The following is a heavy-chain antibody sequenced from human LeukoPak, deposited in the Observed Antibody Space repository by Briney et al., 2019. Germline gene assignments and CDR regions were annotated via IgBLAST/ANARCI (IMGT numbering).Heavy chain of an antibody. V-gene: IGHV3-30*02. Sequence: PGGSLRLSCAASGFIFSSYGMHWVRQAPGKGLEWVAFIRYDGSTKYYIDSVKGRFTISRDNSKNTLYLQMNSLRPVDTAVYYCAKLAGTDYFVYWGQGTLVTVSS. CDR1: GFIFSSYG. CDR2: IRYDGSTK. CDR3: AKLAGTDYFVY. J-gene: IGHJ4*02. D-gene: IGHD6-19*01.